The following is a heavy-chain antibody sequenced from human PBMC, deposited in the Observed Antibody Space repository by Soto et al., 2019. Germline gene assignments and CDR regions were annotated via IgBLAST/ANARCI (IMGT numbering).Heavy chain of an antibody. Sequence: ASVKVSCKASGYTFTSYGISWVRQAPGQGLEWMGWISAYNGNTNYAQKLQGRVTMTTDTSTSTAYMELRSLRSDDTAVYYCARDIVVVPAPPRSYGMDVWGQGTTVTVSS. D-gene: IGHD2-2*01. V-gene: IGHV1-18*01. CDR3: ARDIVVVPAPPRSYGMDV. CDR1: GYTFTSYG. J-gene: IGHJ6*02. CDR2: ISAYNGNT.